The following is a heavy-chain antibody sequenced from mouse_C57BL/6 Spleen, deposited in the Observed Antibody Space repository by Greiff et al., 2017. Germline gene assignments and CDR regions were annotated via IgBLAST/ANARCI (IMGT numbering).Heavy chain of an antibody. V-gene: IGHV5-6*01. CDR2: ISSGGSYT. D-gene: IGHD2-4*01. Sequence: DVQLVESGGDLVKPGGSLKLSCAASGFTFSSYGMSWVRQTPDKRLEWVATISSGGSYTYYPDSVKGRFTISRDNAKNTLYLQMSSLKSEDTAMYYCARLSTMITFDYWGQGTTLTVSS. J-gene: IGHJ2*01. CDR3: ARLSTMITFDY. CDR1: GFTFSSYG.